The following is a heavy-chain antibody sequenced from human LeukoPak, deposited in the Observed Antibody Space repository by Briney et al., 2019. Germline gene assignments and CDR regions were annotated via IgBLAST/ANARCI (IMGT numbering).Heavy chain of an antibody. D-gene: IGHD2-2*01. CDR3: ANLAITVPAAIGSVFDY. J-gene: IGHJ4*02. CDR2: IWYDGRNK. V-gene: IGHV3-33*06. Sequence: PGRSLRLSCAASGFTFSNYGMHWVRQAPGKGLEWVAVIWYDGRNKYYADSVKGRFTISRDNSKNTLYLQMNSLRAEDTAVYYCANLAITVPAAIGSVFDYWGQGTLVTVSS. CDR1: GFTFSNYG.